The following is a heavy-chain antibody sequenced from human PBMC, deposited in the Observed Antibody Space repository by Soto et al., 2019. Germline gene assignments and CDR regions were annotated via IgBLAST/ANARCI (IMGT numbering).Heavy chain of an antibody. Sequence: LGESLKISCQGSEHSFSSYWIAWVRQMPGKGLEFMGIIFPPDSETRYSPSFQGQVTISVDKSINTAYLQWSSLKASDTAIYYCARQIGTTLYYWGQGTPVTVSS. D-gene: IGHD3-16*01. CDR3: ARQIGTTLYY. V-gene: IGHV5-51*01. J-gene: IGHJ4*02. CDR2: IFPPDSET. CDR1: EHSFSSYW.